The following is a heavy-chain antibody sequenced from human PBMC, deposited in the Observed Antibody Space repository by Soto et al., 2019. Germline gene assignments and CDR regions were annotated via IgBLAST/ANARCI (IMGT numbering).Heavy chain of an antibody. Sequence: ASVKVSCKASGYTFTSYYMHWVRRAPGQGLEWMGIINPSGGSTSYAQKFQGRVTMTRDTSTSTVYMELSSLRSEDTAVYYCARGGAYYYGSGSYSCMDVWGKGTTVTVSS. CDR3: ARGGAYYYGSGSYSCMDV. V-gene: IGHV1-46*03. D-gene: IGHD3-10*01. J-gene: IGHJ6*03. CDR1: GYTFTSYY. CDR2: INPSGGST.